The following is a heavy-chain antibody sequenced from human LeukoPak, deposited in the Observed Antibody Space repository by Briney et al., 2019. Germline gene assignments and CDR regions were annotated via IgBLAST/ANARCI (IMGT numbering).Heavy chain of an antibody. CDR2: ISGSGGST. J-gene: IGHJ4*02. CDR1: RFIFTNYW. D-gene: IGHD3-22*01. V-gene: IGHV3-23*01. CDR3: AKLGAYYYDSSGYFADY. Sequence: GGSLRLSCAASRFIFTNYWIHWVRQAPGKGLEWVSAISGSGGSTYYADSVKGRFTISRDNSKNTLYLQMNSLRAEDTAVYYCAKLGAYYYDSSGYFADYWGQGTLVTVSS.